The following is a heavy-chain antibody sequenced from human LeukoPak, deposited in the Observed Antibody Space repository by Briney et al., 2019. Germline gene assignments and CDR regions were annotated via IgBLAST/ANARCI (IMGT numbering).Heavy chain of an antibody. CDR3: ARDCRGAAAADDPLDL. D-gene: IGHD6-13*01. Sequence: ASVKVSCKASGYTFTNHDFNWMRQASGQGLEWMGWMNPNSGATGYAQKFQGRVTMTRDTSISTAYMELSSLTSEDTAVYYCARDCRGAAAADDPLDLWGQGTTVTVSS. V-gene: IGHV1-8*01. CDR1: GYTFTNHD. CDR2: MNPNSGAT. J-gene: IGHJ3*01.